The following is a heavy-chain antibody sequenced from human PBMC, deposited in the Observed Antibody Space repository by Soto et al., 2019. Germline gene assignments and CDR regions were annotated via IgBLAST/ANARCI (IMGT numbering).Heavy chain of an antibody. CDR2: INPNSGGT. Sequence: ASVKVSCKASGYTFTGYYMHWVRQAPGQGLEWMGWINPNSGGTNYAQKFQGWVTMTRDTSISAAYMELSRQRSDDTAVYYCARDRGSSSWSQKYYYYYMDVWGKGTTVTVSS. CDR1: GYTFTGYY. J-gene: IGHJ6*03. D-gene: IGHD6-13*01. V-gene: IGHV1-2*04. CDR3: ARDRGSSSWSQKYYYYYMDV.